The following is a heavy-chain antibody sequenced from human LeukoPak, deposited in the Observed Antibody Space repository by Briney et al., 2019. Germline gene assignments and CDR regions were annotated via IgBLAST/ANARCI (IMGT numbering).Heavy chain of an antibody. Sequence: PGVSLRLSCAASGFRFSNFAMNWVRQDPGKGLEWVSGIVGGGGTTYYADSVKGRFTISRDNSKNTLYLQMNSLRAEDTAVYYCANQPSLSSITDYWGQGTPVTVSS. CDR3: ANQPSLSSITDY. D-gene: IGHD1-14*01. V-gene: IGHV3-23*01. CDR1: GFRFSNFA. CDR2: IVGGGGTT. J-gene: IGHJ4*02.